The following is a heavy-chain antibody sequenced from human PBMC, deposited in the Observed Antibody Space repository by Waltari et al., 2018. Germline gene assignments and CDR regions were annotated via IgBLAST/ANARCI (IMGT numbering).Heavy chain of an antibody. V-gene: IGHV3-30*18. CDR1: GFTFSSYG. D-gene: IGHD2-15*01. J-gene: IGHJ4*02. Sequence: QVQLVESGGGVVQPGRSLRLSCAASGFTFSSYGMHWVRQAPGKGLEWVAVISYDGSNKYYVDSVKGRFTISRDNSKNTLYLQMNSLRAEDTAVYYCAKVAIYCSGGSCPDYWGQGTLVTVSS. CDR2: ISYDGSNK. CDR3: AKVAIYCSGGSCPDY.